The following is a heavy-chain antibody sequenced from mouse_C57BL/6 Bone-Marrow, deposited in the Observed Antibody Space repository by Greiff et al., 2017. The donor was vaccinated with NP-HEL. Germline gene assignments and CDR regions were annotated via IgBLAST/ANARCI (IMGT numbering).Heavy chain of an antibody. CDR1: GYTFTSYG. V-gene: IGHV1-81*01. CDR3: ARYTTVVAPSYYYAMDY. J-gene: IGHJ4*01. CDR2: IYPRSGNT. Sequence: QVQLQQSGAELARPGASVKLSCKASGYTFTSYGISWVKQRTGQGLEWIGEIYPRSGNTYYNEKFKGKATLTADKSSSTAYMELRSLTSEDSAVYFCARYTTVVAPSYYYAMDYWGQGTSVTVSS. D-gene: IGHD1-1*01.